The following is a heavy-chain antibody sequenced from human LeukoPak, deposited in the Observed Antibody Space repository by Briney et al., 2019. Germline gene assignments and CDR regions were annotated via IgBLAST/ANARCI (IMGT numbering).Heavy chain of an antibody. CDR1: GFTFNTYG. Sequence: GGTLRLSCAASGFTFNTYGMSWVRRAPGKGLEWVSAISGSGDNTYYADSVKGRFTISRDNSKNTLYLQMNSLRAEDTAVYYCAKIAGATDFDYWGQATLVTVSS. D-gene: IGHD1-26*01. J-gene: IGHJ4*02. CDR2: ISGSGDNT. CDR3: AKIAGATDFDY. V-gene: IGHV3-23*01.